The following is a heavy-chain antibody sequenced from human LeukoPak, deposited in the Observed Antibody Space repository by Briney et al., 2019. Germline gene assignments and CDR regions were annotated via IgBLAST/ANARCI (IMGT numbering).Heavy chain of an antibody. D-gene: IGHD3-16*01. J-gene: IGHJ6*02. CDR2: IWYDGSNK. CDR3: ARGGGLDV. CDR1: GFTFSRYG. V-gene: IGHV3-33*01. Sequence: GGSLRLSCSGTGFTFSRYGMHWVRQAPGKGLEWVAVIWYDGSNKYYADSVKGRFTISRDNSKNTLYLQMNSLRAEDTAVYYCARGGGLDVWGQGATVTVSS.